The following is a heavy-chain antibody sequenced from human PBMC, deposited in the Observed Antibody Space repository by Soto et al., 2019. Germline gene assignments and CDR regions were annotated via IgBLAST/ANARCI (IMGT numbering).Heavy chain of an antibody. CDR1: GGSFSGYY. D-gene: IGHD2-15*01. V-gene: IGHV4-34*01. Sequence: QVQLQQWGAGLLKPSETLSLTCVVYGGSFSGYYWSWIREPRGKGLEWIGEINHGGSPNYNPSLKRRVTISVDAPKNQFSLKLSSVTAADTAVYYCALPRRWHAFDYWGQGTLVTVSS. CDR3: ALPRRWHAFDY. CDR2: INHGGSP. J-gene: IGHJ4*02.